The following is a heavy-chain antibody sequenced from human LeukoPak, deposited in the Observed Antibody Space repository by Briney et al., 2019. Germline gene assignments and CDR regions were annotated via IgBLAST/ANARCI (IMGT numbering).Heavy chain of an antibody. CDR1: DASMSHYY. CDR3: ARSDRYSGTYFED. V-gene: IGHV4-59*01. Sequence: SETLSLTCTVSDASMSHYYWSWIRQPPGNGLQWIGYISYTGSTNYNPSLKSRVSISIHTSKNQFSLKLSSVTAADTAVYYCARSDRYSGTYFEDWGQGTLVTVSS. D-gene: IGHD1-26*01. J-gene: IGHJ4*02. CDR2: ISYTGST.